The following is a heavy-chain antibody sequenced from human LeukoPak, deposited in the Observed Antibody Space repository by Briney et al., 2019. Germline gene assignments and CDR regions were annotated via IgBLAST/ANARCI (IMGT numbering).Heavy chain of an antibody. CDR2: IIPIFGTA. CDR3: ARDLDEVSVVPAANDAFDI. V-gene: IGHV1-69*13. J-gene: IGHJ3*02. D-gene: IGHD2-2*01. Sequence: SVKVSCKAPGGTFSSYAISWVRQAPGQGLEWMGGIIPIFGTANYAQKFQGRVTITADESTSTAYMELSSLRSEDTAVYYCARDLDEVSVVPAANDAFDIWGQGTMVTVSS. CDR1: GGTFSSYA.